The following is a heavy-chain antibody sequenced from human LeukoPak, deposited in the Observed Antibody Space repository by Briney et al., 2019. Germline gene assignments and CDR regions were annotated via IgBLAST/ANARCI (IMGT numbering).Heavy chain of an antibody. CDR1: GGTFSSYP. J-gene: IGHJ6*02. CDR2: IIPMFGTT. V-gene: IGHV1-69*13. CDR3: ARVTQRDSNLYGMDV. Sequence: GASVKVSCKASGGTFSSYPISWVRQAPGQGLAWMGGIIPMFGTTNYALKFQGRVTITADESTSTAYMELSSLESEGTAVYYCARVTQRDSNLYGMDVWGQGTTVTVSS. D-gene: IGHD4-11*01.